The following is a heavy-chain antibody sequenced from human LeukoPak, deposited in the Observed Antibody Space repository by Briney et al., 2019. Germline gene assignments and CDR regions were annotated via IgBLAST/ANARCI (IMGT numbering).Heavy chain of an antibody. CDR3: ARDQAGSGHYADY. V-gene: IGHV3-30*04. CDR1: GFTFSSYA. D-gene: IGHD3-10*01. CDR2: ISYDGSNK. Sequence: GGSLRLSCAASGFTFSSYAMHWVRQAPGKGLEWVAVISYDGSNKYYADSVKGRFTISRDNSKNTLYLQMNSLRAEDTAVYYCARDQAGSGHYADYWGQGTLVTVSS. J-gene: IGHJ4*02.